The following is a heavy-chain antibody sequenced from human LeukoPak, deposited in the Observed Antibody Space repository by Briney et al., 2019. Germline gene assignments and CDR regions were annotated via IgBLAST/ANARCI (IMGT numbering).Heavy chain of an antibody. Sequence: SETLSLTCTVSGGSISSSSYYWGWIRQPPGKGLEWIGSIYYSGSTNYNPSLKSRVTISVDTSKNQFSLKLSSVTAADTAVYYCARAPKYSSSWYLLDYWGQGTLVTVSS. CDR3: ARAPKYSSSWYLLDY. J-gene: IGHJ4*02. CDR2: IYYSGST. D-gene: IGHD6-13*01. V-gene: IGHV4-39*07. CDR1: GGSISSSSYY.